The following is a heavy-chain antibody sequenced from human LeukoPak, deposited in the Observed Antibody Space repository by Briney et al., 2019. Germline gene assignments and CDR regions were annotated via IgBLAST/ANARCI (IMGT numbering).Heavy chain of an antibody. V-gene: IGHV3-66*01. CDR2: FYSGGST. CDR3: ATYSGAHHKTFDD. CDR1: GFTVSDNY. Sequence: GGSLRLSCAASGFTVSDNYMNWVRQAPGKGLEWVSIFYSGGSTDYADSVKGRFTISRDNSKNTLYLQMNSLRAEDTAMYYCATYSGAHHKTFDDWGQGTLVTVSS. J-gene: IGHJ4*02. D-gene: IGHD1-26*01.